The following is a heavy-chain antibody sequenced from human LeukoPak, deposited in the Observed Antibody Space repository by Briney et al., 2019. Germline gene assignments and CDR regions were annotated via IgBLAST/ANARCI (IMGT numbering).Heavy chain of an antibody. CDR1: GFTFTSYA. CDR3: AKADAGCHSDAFDV. V-gene: IGHV3-30*01. CDR2: IATDGSNR. J-gene: IGHJ3*01. Sequence: GGSLRLSCAASGFTFTSYALLWVRQAPEKGLEWVEVIATDGSNRYYADSVKGRFTISRDNAKSTLYLQMTSLRAEDTAVYYCAKADAGCHSDAFDVWGQGTMVTVSS.